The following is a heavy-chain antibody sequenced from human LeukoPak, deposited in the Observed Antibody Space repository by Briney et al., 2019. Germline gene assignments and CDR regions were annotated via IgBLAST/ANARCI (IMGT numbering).Heavy chain of an antibody. D-gene: IGHD6-13*01. CDR1: GFTFSDYW. V-gene: IGHV3-74*01. Sequence: GGSLRLSCEASGFTFSDYWMYWVRQGPGKGLVWVSRIDSDGSAPGYADSVKGRFTLSRDNAKNTLYLQMDSLRAEDTAVYYCVRSGVPRTSWYQYYMDVWGKGTKVTVSS. CDR2: IDSDGSAP. J-gene: IGHJ6*03. CDR3: VRSGVPRTSWYQYYMDV.